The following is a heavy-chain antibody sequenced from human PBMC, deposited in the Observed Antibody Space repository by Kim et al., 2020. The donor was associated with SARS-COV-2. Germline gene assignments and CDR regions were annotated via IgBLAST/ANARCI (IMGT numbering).Heavy chain of an antibody. V-gene: IGHV3-53*01. Sequence: QFTISRDNSKNTLYLQMNSLRAEDTAVYYCARDIYDSSGYYYEGYWYFDLWGRGTLVTVSS. D-gene: IGHD3-22*01. J-gene: IGHJ2*01. CDR3: ARDIYDSSGYYYEGYWYFDL.